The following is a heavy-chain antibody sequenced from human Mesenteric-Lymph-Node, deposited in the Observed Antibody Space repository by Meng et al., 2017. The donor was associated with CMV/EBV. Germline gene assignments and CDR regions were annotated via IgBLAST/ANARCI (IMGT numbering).Heavy chain of an antibody. CDR1: GYTFTSYD. CDR2: MNPNSGNT. CDR3: ARRRMDV. J-gene: IGHJ6*02. Sequence: ASVKVSCKTSGYTFTSYDINWVRQATGQGLEWMGWMNPNSGNTRYAQKFQGRVTMTRDTSTSTVYMELSSLRSEDTAVYYCARRRMDVWGQGTTVTVSS. V-gene: IGHV1-8*01.